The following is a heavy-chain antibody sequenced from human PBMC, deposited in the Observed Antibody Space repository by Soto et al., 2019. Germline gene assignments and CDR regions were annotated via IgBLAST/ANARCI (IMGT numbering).Heavy chain of an antibody. CDR3: ARYRREAVAGYTLDN. Sequence: SETLSLTCTVSGGSISSNYWTWIRQPPGKGLEWIGYVYNSGSTNYNPSLKSRVTISEDTSKSQFSLKVNSMTAADTAVYYCARYRREAVAGYTLDNWGQGMLVTVCS. J-gene: IGHJ4*02. CDR2: VYNSGST. D-gene: IGHD6-13*01. V-gene: IGHV4-59*01. CDR1: GGSISSNY.